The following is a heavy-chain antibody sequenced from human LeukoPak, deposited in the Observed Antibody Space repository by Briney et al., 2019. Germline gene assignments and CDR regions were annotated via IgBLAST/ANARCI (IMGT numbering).Heavy chain of an antibody. CDR2: ISGGGGST. V-gene: IGHV3-23*01. CDR3: AKCSGWFVRGKDYYYYYMDV. D-gene: IGHD6-19*01. Sequence: GGSLRLSCAASGFTFSSYAMSWVRQAPGKGLEWVSAISGGGGSTYYADSVKGRFTISRDNSKDTLYLQMNSLRAEDTAVYYCAKCSGWFVRGKDYYYYYMDVWGKGTTVTVSS. CDR1: GFTFSSYA. J-gene: IGHJ6*03.